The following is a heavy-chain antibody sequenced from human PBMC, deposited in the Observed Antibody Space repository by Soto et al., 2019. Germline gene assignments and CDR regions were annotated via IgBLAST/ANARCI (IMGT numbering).Heavy chain of an antibody. Sequence: SETLSLTCAVSGDSIKTLTWWSWLRQLPGTGLEWIGEIKHTGDANANPALRSRVSMSVDRTKNQFFLNLRSVSAADTAVYFCAREGRLHWFESWGQGTLVTVSS. CDR1: GDSIKTLTW. J-gene: IGHJ5*01. CDR3: AREGRLHWFES. CDR2: IKHTGDA. V-gene: IGHV4-4*02.